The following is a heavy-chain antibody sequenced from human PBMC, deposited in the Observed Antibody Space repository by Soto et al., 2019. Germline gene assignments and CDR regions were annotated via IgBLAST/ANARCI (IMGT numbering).Heavy chain of an antibody. D-gene: IGHD3-3*01. CDR1: GGTFSSYS. CDR2: IIPIFGTA. J-gene: IGHJ5*02. V-gene: IGHV1-69*13. CDR3: ARRVFGVVSDWFDP. Sequence: SVKVSCKASGGTFSSYSISWVLQAPGQGLEWMGGIIPIFGTANYAQKFQGRVTITADESTSTAYMELSSLRSEDTAVYYCARRVFGVVSDWFDPWGQGTLVTVSS.